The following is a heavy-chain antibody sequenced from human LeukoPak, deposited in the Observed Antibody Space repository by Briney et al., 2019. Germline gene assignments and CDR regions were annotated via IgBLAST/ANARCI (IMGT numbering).Heavy chain of an antibody. CDR1: GFTFNTYA. CDR2: ITGSGGST. Sequence: GGSLRLSCAASGFTFNTYAMSWVRQAPGKGLEWVSTITGSGGSTYSADSVKGRLTISRDNSKNTLYLQMNSLRADDTALYYCARNQDSSWYYYYMDVWGKGTTVTVSS. D-gene: IGHD6-13*01. J-gene: IGHJ6*03. CDR3: ARNQDSSWYYYYMDV. V-gene: IGHV3-23*01.